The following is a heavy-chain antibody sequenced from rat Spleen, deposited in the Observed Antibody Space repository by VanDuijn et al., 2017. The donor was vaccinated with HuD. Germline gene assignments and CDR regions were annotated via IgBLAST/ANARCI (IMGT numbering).Heavy chain of an antibody. V-gene: IGHV5-22*01. CDR1: GFTFSDYY. CDR3: ARHFPSTTPYYFDY. D-gene: IGHD1-1*01. Sequence: EVQLVESGGGLVQPGRSLKLSCAASGFTFSDYYMAWVRQAPKKGLEWVASISYEGSSTYYGDSVKGRFTISRDNAKSTLYLQMNSLRSEDTATYYCARHFPSTTPYYFDYWGQGVMVTVSS. J-gene: IGHJ2*01. CDR2: ISYEGSST.